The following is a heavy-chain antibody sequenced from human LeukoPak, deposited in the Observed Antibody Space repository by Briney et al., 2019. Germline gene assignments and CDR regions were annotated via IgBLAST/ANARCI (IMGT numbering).Heavy chain of an antibody. J-gene: IGHJ4*02. Sequence: GGSLRLSCAASGFTFSSYAMSWVRQAPGKGLEWVSAISGSGGGTYYADSVKGRFTISRDNSKNTLYLQMNSLRAEGTAVYYCAKDRYYYDSSGSQFDYWGQGTLVTVSS. CDR2: ISGSGGGT. CDR3: AKDRYYYDSSGSQFDY. CDR1: GFTFSSYA. V-gene: IGHV3-23*01. D-gene: IGHD3-22*01.